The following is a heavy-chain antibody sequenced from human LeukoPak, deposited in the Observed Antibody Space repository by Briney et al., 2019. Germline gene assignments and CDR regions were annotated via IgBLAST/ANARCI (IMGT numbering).Heavy chain of an antibody. CDR2: IYYSGST. CDR3: ARVRYFDWYRAYYYYMDV. CDR1: GGSISSYH. V-gene: IGHV4-59*01. Sequence: SETLSLTCTVSGGSISSYHWSWIRQPPGKGLECIGFIYYSGSTNYNPSLKSRVTISVDTSKNQFSLKLSSVTAADTAVYYCARVRYFDWYRAYYYYMDVWGKGTTVTVSS. J-gene: IGHJ6*03. D-gene: IGHD3-9*01.